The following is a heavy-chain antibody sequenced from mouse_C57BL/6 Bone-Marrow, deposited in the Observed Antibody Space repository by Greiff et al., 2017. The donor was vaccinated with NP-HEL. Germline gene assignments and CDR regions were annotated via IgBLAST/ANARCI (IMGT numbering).Heavy chain of an antibody. CDR3: ARDRGGNYEGAMDY. CDR2: ISDGGSYT. D-gene: IGHD2-1*01. Sequence: EVKLVESGGGLVKPGGSLKLSCAASGFTFSSYAMSWVRQTPEKRLEWVATISDGGSYTYYPDNVKGRFTISRDNAKNNLYLQMSHLKSEDTAMYYCARDRGGNYEGAMDYWGQGTSVTVSS. CDR1: GFTFSSYA. V-gene: IGHV5-4*01. J-gene: IGHJ4*01.